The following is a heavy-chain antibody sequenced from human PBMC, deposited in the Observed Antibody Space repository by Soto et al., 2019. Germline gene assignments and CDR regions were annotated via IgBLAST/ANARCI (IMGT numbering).Heavy chain of an antibody. CDR2: IYHSGST. J-gene: IGHJ5*02. Sequence: PSETLSLTCAVSGGSISSSNWWSWVRQPPGKGLEWIGEIYHSGSTNYNPSLKSRVTISVDKSKNQFSLKLSSVTAADTAVYYCARDPGSGSYYGWFDPWGQGTLVTVSS. D-gene: IGHD3-10*01. V-gene: IGHV4-4*02. CDR1: GGSISSSNW. CDR3: ARDPGSGSYYGWFDP.